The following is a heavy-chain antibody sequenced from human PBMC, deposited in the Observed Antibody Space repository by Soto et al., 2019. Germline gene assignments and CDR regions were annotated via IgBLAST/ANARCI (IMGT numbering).Heavy chain of an antibody. CDR3: AKDGGIAGAVEYFQH. Sequence: GSLRLSCAASGLTFSTYAMSWVRQAPGKGLEWVSGISGSGNSTYYADSVKGRFTISRDNSKNTLHLQMNSLRAEDTAVYYCAKDGGIAGAVEYFQHWGQGTLVTVSS. D-gene: IGHD6-13*01. CDR1: GLTFSTYA. J-gene: IGHJ1*01. V-gene: IGHV3-23*01. CDR2: ISGSGNST.